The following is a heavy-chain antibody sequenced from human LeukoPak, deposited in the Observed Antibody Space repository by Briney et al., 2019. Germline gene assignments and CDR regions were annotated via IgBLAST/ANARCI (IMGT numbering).Heavy chain of an antibody. CDR2: VSGEMTYT. Sequence: ASVKVSCKVSGYTLTELSMHWVRQAPGQRLEWMGWVSGEMTYTKYSQQFQGRVTITRDTSTSTTYMELSSLRFEDTAVYFCARARSYFQRAFDLWGQGTLVTVS. J-gene: IGHJ3*01. V-gene: IGHV1-3*01. CDR1: GYTLTELS. CDR3: ARARSYFQRAFDL. D-gene: IGHD2/OR15-2a*01.